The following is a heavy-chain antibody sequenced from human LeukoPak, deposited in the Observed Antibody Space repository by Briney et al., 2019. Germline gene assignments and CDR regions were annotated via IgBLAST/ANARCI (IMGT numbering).Heavy chain of an antibody. CDR3: ARDRPPEYFEPSYHYYGLDV. CDR2: ISAYNGNT. D-gene: IGHD3-9*01. J-gene: IGHJ6*02. CDR1: GYTFTSYG. V-gene: IGHV1-18*01. Sequence: ASVKVSCKASGYTFTSYGISWVRQAPGQGLEWMGWISAYNGNTNYAQKLQGRVTMTTDTSTSTAYMELRSLRSDDTAVYYCARDRPPEYFEPSYHYYGLDVWGQGTTVTVSS.